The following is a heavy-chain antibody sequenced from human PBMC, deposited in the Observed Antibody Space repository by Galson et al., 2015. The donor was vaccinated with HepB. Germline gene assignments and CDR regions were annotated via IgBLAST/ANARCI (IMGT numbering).Heavy chain of an antibody. CDR3: TRNGPHYDFWSGYLDPDRGDYYYYMDV. J-gene: IGHJ6*03. Sequence: SLRLSCAASGFTFSGSAMHWVRQASGKGLEWVGRIRSKANSYATAYAASVKGRFTISRDDSKNTAYLQMNSLKTKDTAVYYCTRNGPHYDFWSGYLDPDRGDYYYYMDVWGKGTTVTVSS. D-gene: IGHD3-3*01. V-gene: IGHV3-73*01. CDR1: GFTFSGSA. CDR2: IRSKANSYAT.